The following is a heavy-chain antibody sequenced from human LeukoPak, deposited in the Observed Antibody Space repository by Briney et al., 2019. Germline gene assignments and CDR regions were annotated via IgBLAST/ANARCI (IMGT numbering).Heavy chain of an antibody. V-gene: IGHV2-5*01. D-gene: IGHD6-6*01. Sequence: SGPTLVKPTQTLTLTCTFSGFALTTSGVDVGWIRQPPGKALEWLALIYWNDDKRYSPSLKNRLTIIKDTSKNQVVLTMTNMDPVDTATNYCAHLTPKTTYSSSDYWGQGTLVTVSS. CDR3: AHLTPKTTYSSSDY. J-gene: IGHJ4*02. CDR1: GFALTTSGVD. CDR2: IYWNDDK.